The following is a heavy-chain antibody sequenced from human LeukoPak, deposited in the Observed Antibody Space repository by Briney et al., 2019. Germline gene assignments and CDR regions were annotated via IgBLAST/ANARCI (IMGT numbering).Heavy chain of an antibody. CDR2: VNNDGRST. V-gene: IGHV3-74*01. D-gene: IGHD2-21*01. CDR3: VRDVWGDRDSYFGY. CDR1: GFTFGSYW. J-gene: IGHJ4*02. Sequence: PGGSLRLSCAASGFTFGSYWMHWVRQAPGEGLVWVSRVNNDGRSTSYGDFVKGRFTISRDNAKNTLYLQMNSLRAEDTAIYYCVRDVWGDRDSYFGYWGQGTLVTVSS.